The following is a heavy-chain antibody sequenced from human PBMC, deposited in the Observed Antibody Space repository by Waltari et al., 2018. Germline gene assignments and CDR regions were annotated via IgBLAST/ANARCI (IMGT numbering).Heavy chain of an antibody. V-gene: IGHV1-18*01. CDR2: IRAYNGNT. J-gene: IGHJ4*02. CDR1: GYTFTRYG. D-gene: IGHD2-15*01. CDR3: ARTLQGIMSGRTFDY. Sequence: QVQLVQSGAEVKKPGASVKVSCKASGYTFTRYGISWVRQAPGQGLEWMGWIRAYNGNTNYAHKRQGRVTMTTDTSTSTAYMELRSLRSDDTAVYYCARTLQGIMSGRTFDYWGQGALVTVTS.